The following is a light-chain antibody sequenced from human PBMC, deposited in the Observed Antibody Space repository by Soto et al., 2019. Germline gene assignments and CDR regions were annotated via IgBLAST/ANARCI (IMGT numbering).Light chain of an antibody. Sequence: EIVLTQSPGTLSLSPGERATLSCRASQSGSSSYLAWYHQKPGQAPRLLIYDASRRATGIPDSFSGSGSGTDFTLTISRLEPEDFAVYYCQQYGSSPPYTFGQGTKLEIK. CDR3: QQYGSSPPYT. J-gene: IGKJ2*01. CDR2: DAS. CDR1: QSGSSSY. V-gene: IGKV3-20*01.